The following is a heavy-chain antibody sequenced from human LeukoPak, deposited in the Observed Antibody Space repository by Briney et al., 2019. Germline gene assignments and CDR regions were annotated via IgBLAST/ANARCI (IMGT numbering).Heavy chain of an antibody. D-gene: IGHD3-22*01. Sequence: GESLKISCKGSGYSFTSYWIGWVRQMPGKGLEWMGIIYPGDSDTRYSPSFQGQVTISADKSISTAYLQWSSLKASDTAMYYCARRSIIYDSSGYYFDYWGQGTLVTVSS. V-gene: IGHV5-51*01. CDR2: IYPGDSDT. CDR3: ARRSIIYDSSGYYFDY. J-gene: IGHJ4*02. CDR1: GYSFTSYW.